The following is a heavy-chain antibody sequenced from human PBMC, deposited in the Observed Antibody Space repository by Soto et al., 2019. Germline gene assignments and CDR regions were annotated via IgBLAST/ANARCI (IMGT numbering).Heavy chain of an antibody. CDR2: IYYSGST. V-gene: IGHV4-39*01. Sequence: QLQLQESGPGLVKPSETLSLTCTVSGGSISSSSYYWGWIRQPPGKGLEWIGSIYYSGSTYYNPSLKSRVTISVDTSKNQFSLKLSSVTAADTAVYYCARLRGSTMIVVGTNYGKYYFDYWGQGTLVTVSS. J-gene: IGHJ4*02. CDR3: ARLRGSTMIVVGTNYGKYYFDY. D-gene: IGHD3-22*01. CDR1: GGSISSSSYY.